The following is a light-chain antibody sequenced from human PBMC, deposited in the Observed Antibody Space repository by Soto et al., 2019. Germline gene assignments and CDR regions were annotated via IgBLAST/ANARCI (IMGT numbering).Light chain of an antibody. J-gene: IGKJ4*01. V-gene: IGKV1-5*03. CDR1: QSVSGW. Sequence: DIQMTQSPSTLSASVGDRVIITCRASQSVSGWLAWYRQKPGKAPELLIYSASTLETGVPSRFSGSGSGTDFTLTVSSLQREDFATYYXQQYERYPLTFGGGTKVEIK. CDR2: SAS. CDR3: QQYERYPLT.